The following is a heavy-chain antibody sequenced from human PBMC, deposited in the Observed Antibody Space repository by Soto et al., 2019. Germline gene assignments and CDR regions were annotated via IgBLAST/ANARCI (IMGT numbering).Heavy chain of an antibody. V-gene: IGHV1-2*02. D-gene: IGHD3-3*01. CDR1: GYTFTGYY. Sequence: ASVKVSCKASGYTFTGYYMHWVRQAPGQGLEWMGWINPNSGGTNYAQKFQGRVTMTRDTSISTAYMELSRLRSDDTAVYYCARDPPPYYDFWSGYYQMGWFDPWGRGTLVTVSS. J-gene: IGHJ5*02. CDR3: ARDPPPYYDFWSGYYQMGWFDP. CDR2: INPNSGGT.